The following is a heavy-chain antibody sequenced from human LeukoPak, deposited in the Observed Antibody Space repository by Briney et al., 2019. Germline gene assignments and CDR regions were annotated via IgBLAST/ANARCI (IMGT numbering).Heavy chain of an antibody. CDR1: GGTFSSYA. D-gene: IGHD2-2*01. CDR3: ARGVPAARGGGYFDY. Sequence: GASVKVSCKASGGTFSSYAISWVRQAPGQGLEWMGGIIPIFGTANYAQKFQGRVTITADESTSTAYMELSSLRSEDTAVYYCARGVPAARGGGYFDYWGQGTLVTVSS. CDR2: IIPIFGTA. V-gene: IGHV1-69*13. J-gene: IGHJ4*02.